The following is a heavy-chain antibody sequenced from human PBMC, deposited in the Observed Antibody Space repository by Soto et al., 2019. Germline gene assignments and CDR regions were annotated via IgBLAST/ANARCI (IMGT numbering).Heavy chain of an antibody. J-gene: IGHJ6*02. D-gene: IGHD4-17*01. CDR2: ISGSGDKT. CDR1: GFSFSTYP. Sequence: GGSLRLSCAASGFSFSTYPMVWVRQAPRKRLEAFSSISGSGDKTYYKDSVRGRFTISRDNSRNTVDLQMNSLRPEDTAVYYCAKILSTVTSYYYGMDAWGQGTTVTVSS. CDR3: AKILSTVTSYYYGMDA. V-gene: IGHV3-23*01.